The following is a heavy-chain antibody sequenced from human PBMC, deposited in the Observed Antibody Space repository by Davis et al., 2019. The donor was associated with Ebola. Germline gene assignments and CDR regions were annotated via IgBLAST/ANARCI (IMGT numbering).Heavy chain of an antibody. CDR3: ASLLGYCSGGSCYGV. CDR1: GGSISSYY. J-gene: IGHJ4*02. V-gene: IGHV4-59*08. Sequence: SETLSLTCTVSGGSISSYYWSWIRQPPGKGLEWIGYIYYSGSTNYNPSLKSRVTISVDTSKNQFSLKLSSVTAADTAVYYCASLLGYCSGGSCYGVWGQGTLVTVSS. CDR2: IYYSGST. D-gene: IGHD2-15*01.